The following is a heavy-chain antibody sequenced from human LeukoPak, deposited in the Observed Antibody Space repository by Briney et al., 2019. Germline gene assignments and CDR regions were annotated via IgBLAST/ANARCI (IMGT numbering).Heavy chain of an antibody. Sequence: GGSLILSCAASGFTFRNYGMHWVRQAPGKGLEWVGIIYYDGSKNYYADSVKGRFTISRDNSKNTLYLQMTSLRAEDTAVYYCARDGRVATIWAFDIWGQGTTVTVSS. CDR2: IYYDGSKN. CDR1: GFTFRNYG. D-gene: IGHD5-12*01. CDR3: ARDGRVATIWAFDI. J-gene: IGHJ3*02. V-gene: IGHV3-30*02.